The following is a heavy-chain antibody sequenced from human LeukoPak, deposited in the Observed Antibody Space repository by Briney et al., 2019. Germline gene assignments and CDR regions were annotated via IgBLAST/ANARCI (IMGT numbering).Heavy chain of an antibody. CDR2: INHSGST. CDR1: GGSFSGYY. J-gene: IGHJ4*02. V-gene: IGHV4-34*01. CDR3: ARGLRLRWSPYHC. D-gene: IGHD4-23*01. Sequence: PSETLSLTCAVYGGSFSGYYWSWIRQPPGKGLEWIGEINHSGSTNYNPSLKSRVTISVDTSKNQFSLKLSSVTAADTAVYYCARGLRLRWSPYHCWGQGTLVTVSS.